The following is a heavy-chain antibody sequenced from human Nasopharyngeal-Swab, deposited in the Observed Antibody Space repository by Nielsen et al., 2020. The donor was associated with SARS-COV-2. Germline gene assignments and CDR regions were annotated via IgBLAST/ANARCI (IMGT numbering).Heavy chain of an antibody. D-gene: IGHD2-2*01. Sequence: RQAPGKGLEWIGEVSQGGGTNYNPSLKNRVTISVATSKNRFSLKLSSVTAAETAVYYCARGGAGVVPSPVLGLGPYYSYYYMDVWGKGTTVTVSS. J-gene: IGHJ6*03. CDR3: ARGGAGVVPSPVLGLGPYYSYYYMDV. V-gene: IGHV4-34*01. CDR2: VSQGGGT.